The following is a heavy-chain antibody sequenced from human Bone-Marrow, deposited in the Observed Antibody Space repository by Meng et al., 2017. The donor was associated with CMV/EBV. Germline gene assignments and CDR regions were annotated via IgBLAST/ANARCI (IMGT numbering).Heavy chain of an antibody. V-gene: IGHV3-48*03. D-gene: IGHD4-23*01. J-gene: IGHJ3*02. Sequence: GESLKISCAASGFTFSSYEMNWVRQAPGKGLEWVSYISSSGSTIYYADSVKGRFTISRDNAKNSMYLQMISLRPEDTAVYYCASARPAVVNPDVFVIWGLGAMVTVSS. CDR3: ASARPAVVNPDVFVI. CDR2: ISSSGSTI. CDR1: GFTFSSYE.